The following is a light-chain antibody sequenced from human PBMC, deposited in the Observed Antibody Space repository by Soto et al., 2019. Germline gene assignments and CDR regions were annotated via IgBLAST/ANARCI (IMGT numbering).Light chain of an antibody. CDR3: ISYAGINNLGV. Sequence: QSALTQPPSASGSPGQSVTISCTGTSSDVGGYKYVSWYQQHPGKAPKLMIFEVNKRPSGVPDRFSGSKSDNTASLIVSGLQAEDEADYYCISYAGINNLGVFGTGTKLTAL. J-gene: IGLJ1*01. V-gene: IGLV2-8*01. CDR1: SSDVGGYKY. CDR2: EVN.